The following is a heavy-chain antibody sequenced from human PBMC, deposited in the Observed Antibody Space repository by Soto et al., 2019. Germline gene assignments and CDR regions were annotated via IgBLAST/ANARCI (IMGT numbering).Heavy chain of an antibody. CDR3: AREGSSWFNWFDP. J-gene: IGHJ5*02. Sequence: EVQLVESGGGLVQPWGSLSLSCAASGFTFRSYSMNWVRQAPGKGLELVSYISSSSSTIYYADSVKGRFTIARDHAKNSLYLQMNSLRAEDPAVYYCAREGSSWFNWFDPWGQGTLVTVPS. V-gene: IGHV3-48*01. CDR2: ISSSSSTI. D-gene: IGHD6-13*01. CDR1: GFTFRSYS.